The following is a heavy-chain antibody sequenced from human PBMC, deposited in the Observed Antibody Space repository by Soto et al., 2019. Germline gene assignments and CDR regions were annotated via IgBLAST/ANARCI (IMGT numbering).Heavy chain of an antibody. CDR3: ARPIITIFFGMDV. V-gene: IGHV3-30-3*01. CDR1: GFTFSSYA. J-gene: IGHJ6*02. D-gene: IGHD3-3*01. CDR2: ISYDGSNK. Sequence: GGSLRLSCAASGFTFSSYAMHWVRQAPGKGLEWVAVISYDGSNKYYADSVKGRFTISRDNSKNTLYLQMSSLRAEDTAVYYCARPIITIFFGMDVWGQGTTVTVSS.